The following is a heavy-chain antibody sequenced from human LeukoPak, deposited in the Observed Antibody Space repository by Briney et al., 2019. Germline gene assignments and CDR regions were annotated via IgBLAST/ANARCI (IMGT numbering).Heavy chain of an antibody. Sequence: GGSLRLSCAASGFTFSSYGMHWVRQAPGKGLEWVAFIRYDGSNKYYADSVEGRFTISRDNSKNTLYLQMNSLRAEDTAVYYCAKDSSSYYYDSSGYYLSDIWGQGTMVTVSS. CDR2: IRYDGSNK. J-gene: IGHJ3*02. CDR3: AKDSSSYYYDSSGYYLSDI. D-gene: IGHD3-22*01. V-gene: IGHV3-30*02. CDR1: GFTFSSYG.